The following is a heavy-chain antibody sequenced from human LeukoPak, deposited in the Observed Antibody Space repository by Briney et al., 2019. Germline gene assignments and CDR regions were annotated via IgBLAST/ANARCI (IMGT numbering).Heavy chain of an antibody. CDR3: AKDQRWESPHYLDS. CDR1: GGSISRSDYY. Sequence: ETLSLTCSVSGGSISRSDYYWSWVRQVPGKGLEWVSGISASGGSTSYADSVRGRFTISRDNSKNTLYVQMNSLRDEDTAVYYCAKDQRWESPHYLDSWGQGTLVTVSS. CDR2: ISASGGST. J-gene: IGHJ4*02. V-gene: IGHV3-23*01. D-gene: IGHD1-26*01.